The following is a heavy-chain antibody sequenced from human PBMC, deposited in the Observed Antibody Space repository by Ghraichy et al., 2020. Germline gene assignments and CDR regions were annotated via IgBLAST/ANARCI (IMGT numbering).Heavy chain of an antibody. D-gene: IGHD1-7*01. J-gene: IGHJ3*02. CDR2: ICYNGAS. CDR3: ARVNWNYGDAFDI. V-gene: IGHV4-59*01. Sequence: SETLSLNCTVSGDSITNFYWSWIRQPPGKGLEWVAYICYNGASNYDTKYNPSLKSRVSISGDTSKNQFFLTLTSVTAADTAVYYAARVNWNYGDAFDIWGQGTLVTVSS. CDR1: GDSITNFY.